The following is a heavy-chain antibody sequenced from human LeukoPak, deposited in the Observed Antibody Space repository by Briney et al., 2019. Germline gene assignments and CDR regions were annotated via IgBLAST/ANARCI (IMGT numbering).Heavy chain of an antibody. Sequence: AGGSLRLSCAASGFTFSSYGMNWVRQAPGKGLEWVAFIRDGSNKFYADSVKGRFTISRDNFKNTLYLEMNSLRAEDTAVYYCAKDWGVYFDYWGQGTLVTLSS. CDR2: IRDGSNK. V-gene: IGHV3-30*02. D-gene: IGHD3-16*01. CDR1: GFTFSSYG. CDR3: AKDWGVYFDY. J-gene: IGHJ4*02.